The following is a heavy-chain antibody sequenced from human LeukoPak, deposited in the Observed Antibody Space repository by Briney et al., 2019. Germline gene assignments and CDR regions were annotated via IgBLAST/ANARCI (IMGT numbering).Heavy chain of an antibody. CDR1: GFTFSSYS. V-gene: IGHV3-48*04. D-gene: IGHD1-14*01. CDR2: ISSSSSTL. J-gene: IGHJ6*03. CDR3: ARDNPRNYYYMDV. Sequence: PGGSLRLSCAASGFTFSSYSMNWVRQAPGKGLEWVSYISSSSSTLYYADSVKGRFTISRDNAKNSLHLQMNSLRAEDTAVYYCARDNPRNYYYMDVWGKGTTVTVSS.